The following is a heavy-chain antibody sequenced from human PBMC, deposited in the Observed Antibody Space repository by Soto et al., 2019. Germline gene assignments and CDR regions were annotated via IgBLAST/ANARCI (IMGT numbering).Heavy chain of an antibody. CDR2: ISSDGNDK. CDR1: GFTFSNYG. D-gene: IGHD6-6*01. J-gene: IGHJ4*02. CDR3: AKGSMSAHQFRDH. V-gene: IGHV3-30*18. Sequence: QVQLVESGGGVVQPGRSLRLSCAASGFTFSNYGMHWVRQAPGKGLEWVTTISSDGNDKYYADSVKGRFTISRDNSKNTLDLQMNGLRAEDTAVYYCAKGSMSAHQFRDHWGQGTLVTVSS.